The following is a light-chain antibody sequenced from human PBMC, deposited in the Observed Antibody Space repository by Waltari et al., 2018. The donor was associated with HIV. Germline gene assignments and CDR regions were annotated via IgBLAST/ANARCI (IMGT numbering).Light chain of an antibody. J-gene: IGKJ1*01. Sequence: DIQMTQSPSTLSASVGDRVTINCRASQSISSWLAWYQQKPGKAPKLLIYKASSLKSGVPSRFSGIGSGTEFTLTISSLQPDDFATYYCQQYNSYSVTFGQGTKVEIK. CDR1: QSISSW. CDR3: QQYNSYSVT. CDR2: KAS. V-gene: IGKV1-5*03.